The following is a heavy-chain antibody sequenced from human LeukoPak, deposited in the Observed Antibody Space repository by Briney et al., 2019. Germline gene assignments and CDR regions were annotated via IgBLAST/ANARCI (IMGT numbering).Heavy chain of an antibody. Sequence: SETLSLTRSVSGGSMNNYYWTWIRQPPGKGLEWIGYIYYSGSTNYNPSLKSRVTISVDTSKNQFSLKLNSVSAADTAVYYCARVPGAFAIDNWGQGTLVTVSS. V-gene: IGHV4-59*01. D-gene: IGHD3-10*01. CDR1: GGSMNNYY. CDR3: ARVPGAFAIDN. J-gene: IGHJ4*02. CDR2: IYYSGST.